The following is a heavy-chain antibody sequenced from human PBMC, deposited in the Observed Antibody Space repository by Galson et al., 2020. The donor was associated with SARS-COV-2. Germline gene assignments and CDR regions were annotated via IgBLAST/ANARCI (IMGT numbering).Heavy chain of an antibody. Sequence: SETLSLTCAVYGGSFSGYSWTWIRQPPGKGLEWIGEINIGGNTNYSPSLRSRVTVSVATSTNQFSLNLRSVTAADTALYYCARGHRGVVPSPVLGLGPFYSYYYMDVWDKGTTVTVSS. V-gene: IGHV4-34*01. CDR1: GGSFSGYS. J-gene: IGHJ6*03. D-gene: IGHD3-10*01. CDR3: ARGHRGVVPSPVLGLGPFYSYYYMDV. CDR2: INIGGNT.